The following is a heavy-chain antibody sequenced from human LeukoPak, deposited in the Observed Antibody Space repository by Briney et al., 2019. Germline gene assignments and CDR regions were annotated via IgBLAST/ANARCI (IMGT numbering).Heavy chain of an antibody. Sequence: SETLSLTCTVSGGSISSSSYSWGWIRQPPGKGLEWIGSIYYSGSTYYNPSLKSRVTIAVDTSKNQFSLKLSSVTAADTAVYYCARRSAAGIAFDYWGQGTLVTVSS. CDR3: ARRSAAGIAFDY. D-gene: IGHD6-13*01. J-gene: IGHJ4*02. CDR2: IYYSGST. V-gene: IGHV4-39*01. CDR1: GGSISSSSYS.